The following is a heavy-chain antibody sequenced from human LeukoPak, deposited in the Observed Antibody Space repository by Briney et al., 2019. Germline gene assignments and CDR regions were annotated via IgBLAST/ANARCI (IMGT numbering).Heavy chain of an antibody. CDR3: ARDYSYGEPATAIRH. Sequence: GASVKVSCKASGYTFTSYDINWVRQATGQGLEWMGWMNPNSGNTGYAQKFQGRVTMTRDTSISTAYMELSRLRSDDTAVYYCARDYSYGEPATAIRHWGQGTLVTVSS. CDR1: GYTFTSYD. CDR2: MNPNSGNT. J-gene: IGHJ4*02. D-gene: IGHD5-18*01. V-gene: IGHV1-8*01.